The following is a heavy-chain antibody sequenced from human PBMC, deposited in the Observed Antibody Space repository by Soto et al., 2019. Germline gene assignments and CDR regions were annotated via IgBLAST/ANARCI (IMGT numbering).Heavy chain of an antibody. J-gene: IGHJ4*02. CDR2: IWYDGSNK. Sequence: GGSLRLSCAASGFTFSSYGMHWVRQAPGKGLEWVAVIWYDGSNKYYADSVKGRFTISRDNSKNTLYLQMNSLRAEDTAVYYCARDWTDSSSWYRALDYWGQGTLVTVSS. CDR1: GFTFSSYG. CDR3: ARDWTDSSSWYRALDY. D-gene: IGHD6-13*01. V-gene: IGHV3-33*01.